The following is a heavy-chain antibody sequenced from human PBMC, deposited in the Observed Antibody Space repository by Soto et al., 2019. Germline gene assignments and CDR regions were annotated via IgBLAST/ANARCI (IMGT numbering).Heavy chain of an antibody. J-gene: IGHJ5*01. CDR2: ISDDSSRT. CDR3: VNGGWLDF. CDR1: GFTFSTFE. V-gene: IGHV3-23*01. Sequence: EVQLLESGGGLVQPGGSLRLSCAAAGFTFSTFEMSWVRQAPGRGLEWVSFISDDSSRTYYADAVKGRFTISRDNSKHTLYLQMNSLTAADTAVYACVNGGWLDFWGQGTLVTVSS. D-gene: IGHD3-10*01.